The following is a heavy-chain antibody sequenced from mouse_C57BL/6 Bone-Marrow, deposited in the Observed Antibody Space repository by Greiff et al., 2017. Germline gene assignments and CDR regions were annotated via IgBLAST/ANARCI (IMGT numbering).Heavy chain of an antibody. J-gene: IGHJ2*01. V-gene: IGHV10-1*01. CDR1: GFSFNTYA. CDR3: VRQSIYYGFDY. CDR2: IRSKSNNYAT. Sequence: EVQLVESGGGLVQPKGSLKLSCAASGFSFNTYAMNWVRQAPGKGLEWVARIRSKSNNYATYYADSVKDRFTISRDDSESMLYLQMNNLKTEDTAMYYCVRQSIYYGFDYWGQGTTLTVSS. D-gene: IGHD2-1*01.